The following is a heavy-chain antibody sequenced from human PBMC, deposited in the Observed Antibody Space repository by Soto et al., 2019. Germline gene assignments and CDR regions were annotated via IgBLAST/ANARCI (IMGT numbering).Heavy chain of an antibody. CDR2: ISASGSKT. CDR3: ANAILPEYYGSGTFDY. Sequence: PGGSLRLSCVASGFIFDKYAMTWVRQAPGKGLEWVSIISASGSKTYYADSVKGRFTISRDNSKNTLYLQMDSVAVEDRAMYYCANAILPEYYGSGTFDYWGQGTLVTVS. V-gene: IGHV3-23*01. D-gene: IGHD3-10*01. CDR1: GFIFDKYA. J-gene: IGHJ4*02.